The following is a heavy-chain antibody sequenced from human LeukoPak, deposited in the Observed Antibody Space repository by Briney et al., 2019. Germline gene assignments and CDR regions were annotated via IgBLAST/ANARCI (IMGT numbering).Heavy chain of an antibody. V-gene: IGHV4-34*01. Sequence: SETLSLTCAVYGGSFSGYYWSWIRQPPGKGLEWIGEINHSGSTNYNPSLKSRVTISVDTSKNQFSLKLSSVTAADTAVYYCARAHRVVVVPPVPLDPWGQGTPVTVSS. CDR2: INHSGST. CDR1: GGSFSGYY. CDR3: ARAHRVVVVPPVPLDP. J-gene: IGHJ5*02. D-gene: IGHD2-2*01.